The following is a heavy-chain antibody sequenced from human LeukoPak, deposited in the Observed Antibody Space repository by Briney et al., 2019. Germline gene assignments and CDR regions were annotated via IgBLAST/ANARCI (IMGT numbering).Heavy chain of an antibody. CDR1: GGSISSGSHY. CDR3: AGEVGGSWFDP. D-gene: IGHD1-26*01. CDR2: IYSSGNT. Sequence: SETLSLTCTVSGGSISSGSHYWSWIRQPAGKGLEWIGRIYSSGNTNYNPFLKSRVTISLDTSKNQFSLNLSSVTAADTAVYYCAGEVGGSWFDPWGLGTLVTVSS. V-gene: IGHV4-61*02. J-gene: IGHJ5*02.